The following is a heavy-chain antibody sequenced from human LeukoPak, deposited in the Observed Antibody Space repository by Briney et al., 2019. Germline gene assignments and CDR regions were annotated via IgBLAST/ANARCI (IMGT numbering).Heavy chain of an antibody. D-gene: IGHD4-17*01. CDR1: GGSIGGYS. CDR2: IRNSGST. J-gene: IGHJ4*01. CDR3: ARRGDYERSYFDH. Sequence: SETLSLTCTVSGGSIGGYSWTWIRQPPGMGLEWIGYIRNSGSTNYNPSLNSRVTISVDTSKNQFSLKLSSVTAADTATYFCARRGDYERSYFDHWGHGALVTVSS. V-gene: IGHV4-59*08.